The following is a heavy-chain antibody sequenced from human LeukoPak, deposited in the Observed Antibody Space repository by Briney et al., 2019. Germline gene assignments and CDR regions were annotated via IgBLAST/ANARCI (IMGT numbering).Heavy chain of an antibody. CDR1: GGSFSGYY. CDR2: INHSGST. Sequence: PSETLSLTCAVYGGSFSGYYWSWIRQPPGKGPEWIGEINHSGSTNYNPSLKSRVTISVDTSKNQFSLKLSSVTAADTAVYYCARGPGYGDYVLGYWGQGTLVTVSS. D-gene: IGHD4-17*01. J-gene: IGHJ4*02. V-gene: IGHV4-34*01. CDR3: ARGPGYGDYVLGY.